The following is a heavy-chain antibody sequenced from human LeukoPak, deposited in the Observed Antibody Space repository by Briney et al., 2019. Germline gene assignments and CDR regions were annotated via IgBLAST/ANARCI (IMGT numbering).Heavy chain of an antibody. D-gene: IGHD1/OR15-1a*01. CDR1: GGNFRSYA. CDR2: IIPIFGTA. CDR3: ARDREQHGFFYGIDV. V-gene: IGHV1-69*05. J-gene: IGHJ6*02. Sequence: GASVTVSCTTFGGNFRSYAMSWVRQAPGQGPEWLGGIIPIFGTADYAQKFQGRVTITTDEPTSTVYMELSSLRSEDTAVYYCARDREQHGFFYGIDVWGQGTTVTVSS.